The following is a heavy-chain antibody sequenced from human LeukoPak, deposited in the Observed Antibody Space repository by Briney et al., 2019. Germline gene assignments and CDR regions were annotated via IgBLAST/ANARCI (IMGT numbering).Heavy chain of an antibody. D-gene: IGHD3-10*01. V-gene: IGHV4-39*07. Sequence: KPSETLSLTCTVSGGSISSSSYYWGWIRQPPGKGLEWIGSIYYSGSTYYNPSLKSRVTISVDTSKNQFSLKLSSVTAADTAVYYCAPLWFGELLSRGNWFDPWGQGTLVTVSS. CDR2: IYYSGST. J-gene: IGHJ5*02. CDR3: APLWFGELLSRGNWFDP. CDR1: GGSISSSSYY.